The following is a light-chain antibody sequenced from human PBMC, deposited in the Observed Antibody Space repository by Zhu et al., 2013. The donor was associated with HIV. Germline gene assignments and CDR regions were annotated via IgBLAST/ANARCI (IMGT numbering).Light chain of an antibody. CDR3: QQYDSDPWT. Sequence: DIQMTQSPSTLSASVGDRVTITCRASQSISSWLAWYQQKPGKAPKLLIYKASSLESGVPSRFSGSGSGTEFTLTISSLQSDDSATYYCQQYDSDPWTFGQGTKVEIK. V-gene: IGKV1-5*03. CDR1: QSISSW. CDR2: KAS. J-gene: IGKJ1*01.